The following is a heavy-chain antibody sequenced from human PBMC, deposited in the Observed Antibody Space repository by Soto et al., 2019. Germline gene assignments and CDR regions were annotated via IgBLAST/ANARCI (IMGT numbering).Heavy chain of an antibody. Sequence: PGGSLRLSCAASGFTFSSYAMSWVRQAPGNGLEWVSAISGSGGSTSYADSVKGRFTISRDNSKNTLYLQMNSLRAEETAVYYCAKLPRITMIVVVTWFDPWGQGTLVTVSS. CDR2: ISGSGGST. CDR1: GFTFSSYA. V-gene: IGHV3-23*01. J-gene: IGHJ5*02. D-gene: IGHD3-22*01. CDR3: AKLPRITMIVVVTWFDP.